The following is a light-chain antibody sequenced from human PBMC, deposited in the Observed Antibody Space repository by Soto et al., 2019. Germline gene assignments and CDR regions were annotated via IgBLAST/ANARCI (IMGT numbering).Light chain of an antibody. V-gene: IGKV1-5*01. CDR1: QSISSW. CDR2: GAS. CDR3: QKYNSDSGT. Sequence: DIQMTQAPSTLSACVGDRVTITCRASQSISSWLAWYQPKPAKAPNLLIYGASSLQSGVPSRFSGSRSATEFTLTINSLQPDDFAAYYCQKYNSDSGTFGQGTTWISN. J-gene: IGKJ1*01.